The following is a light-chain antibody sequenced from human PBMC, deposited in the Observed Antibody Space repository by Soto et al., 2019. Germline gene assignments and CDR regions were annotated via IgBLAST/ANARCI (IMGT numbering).Light chain of an antibody. CDR1: TSNIGNST. V-gene: IGLV1-44*01. J-gene: IGLJ1*01. CDR2: ANN. Sequence: QSVLTQPPSASGTPGQRVTISCSGSTSNIGNSTVNWYQQLPGTAPKLLIYANNQRPSGVPDRFSGSKSGTSAFLAISGLQSEDEADYHCAAWDDILSGYVFGAGTKVTVL. CDR3: AAWDDILSGYV.